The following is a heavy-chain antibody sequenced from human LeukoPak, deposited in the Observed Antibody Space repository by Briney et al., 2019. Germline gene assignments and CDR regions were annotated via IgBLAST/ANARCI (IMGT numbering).Heavy chain of an antibody. CDR3: NTLVVVNRGDDAFDI. D-gene: IGHD3-22*01. CDR1: GFTFSSYG. V-gene: IGHV3-30*03. Sequence: PGGSLRLSCAASGFTFSSYGMHWVRQAPGKGLEWVAVISYDGSYKNYADSVKGRFTISRDNSKNTLYLQMNSLRAEDTAVYYCNTLVVVNRGDDAFDIWGQGTMVTVSS. J-gene: IGHJ3*02. CDR2: ISYDGSYK.